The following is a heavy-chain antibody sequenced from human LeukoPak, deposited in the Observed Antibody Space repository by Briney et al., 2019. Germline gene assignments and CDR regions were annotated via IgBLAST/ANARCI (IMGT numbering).Heavy chain of an antibody. J-gene: IGHJ4*02. CDR1: EYTFTSYA. CDR3: ARHGRPTGTTDPTLYYFDY. D-gene: IGHD1-1*01. Sequence: ASVKVSCKASEYTFTSYAMNWVRQAPGQGLEWMGWINTNTGNPTYAQGFTGRFVFSLDTSVSTAYLQISSLKASDTAMYYCARHGRPTGTTDPTLYYFDYWGQGTLVTVSS. V-gene: IGHV7-4-1*02. CDR2: INTNTGNP.